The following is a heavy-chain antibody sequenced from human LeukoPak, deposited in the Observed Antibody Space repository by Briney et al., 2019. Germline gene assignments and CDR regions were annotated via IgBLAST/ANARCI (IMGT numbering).Heavy chain of an antibody. V-gene: IGHV4-34*01. J-gene: IGHJ4*02. CDR1: GGSFSGYY. CDR2: INHSGST. CDR3: ARGFYYDSSGYYYPFDY. D-gene: IGHD3-22*01. Sequence: SETLSLTCAVYGGSFSGYYWSWIRQPPGKGLEWIGEINHSGSTNYNPSLKSRVTISVDTSKNQFSLKLSSVTAADTAVYYCARGFYYDSSGYYYPFDYWGQGTLVTVSS.